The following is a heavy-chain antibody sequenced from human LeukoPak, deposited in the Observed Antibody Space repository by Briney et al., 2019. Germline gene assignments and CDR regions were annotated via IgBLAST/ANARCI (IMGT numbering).Heavy chain of an antibody. CDR3: ARGLAAAGMSYFQH. V-gene: IGHV4-39*01. CDR1: GGSISSTSYY. J-gene: IGHJ1*01. CDR2: FHYSGST. D-gene: IGHD6-13*01. Sequence: SETLSLTCSVSGGSISSTSYYWGWIRQPPGKGLEWIGSFHYSGSTDYSPSLKSRVTISVDTSKNQFSLKLNSVTAADTAVYYCARGLAAAGMSYFQHWGQGTLVTVSS.